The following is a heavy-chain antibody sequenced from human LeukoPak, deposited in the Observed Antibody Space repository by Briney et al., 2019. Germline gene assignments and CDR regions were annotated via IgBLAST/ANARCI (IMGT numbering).Heavy chain of an antibody. CDR1: GGSISSYY. CDR3: ARAEYDFWSGYYKEGWFDP. D-gene: IGHD3-3*01. CDR2: IYYSGST. V-gene: IGHV4-59*01. J-gene: IGHJ5*02. Sequence: PSETLSLTCTVSGGSISSYYWSWIRQPLGKGLEWIGYIYYSGSTNYNPSLKSRVTISVDTSKNQFSLKLSSVTAADTAVYYCARAEYDFWSGYYKEGWFDPWGQGTLVTVSS.